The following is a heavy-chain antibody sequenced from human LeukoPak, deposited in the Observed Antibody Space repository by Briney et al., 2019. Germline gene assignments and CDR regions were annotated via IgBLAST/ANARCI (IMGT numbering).Heavy chain of an antibody. J-gene: IGHJ4*02. CDR3: ACPSGYCSSTSCYTGGPFDY. CDR2: IKQDGSEK. Sequence: GGSLRLSCAASGFTFSSYWMSWVRQAPGKGLEWVANIKQDGSEKYYVDSVKGRFTISRDNAKNSLYLQMNSLRAEDTAVYYCACPSGYCSSTSCYTGGPFDYWGQGTLVTVSS. D-gene: IGHD2-2*02. CDR1: GFTFSSYW. V-gene: IGHV3-7*01.